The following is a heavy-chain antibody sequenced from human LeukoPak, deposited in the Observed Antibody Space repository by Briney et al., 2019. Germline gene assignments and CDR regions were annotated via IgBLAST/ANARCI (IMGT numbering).Heavy chain of an antibody. J-gene: IGHJ4*02. CDR1: GGSINSYY. CDR3: ARGRFVHTMVRGVILDY. D-gene: IGHD3-10*01. Sequence: SETLSLTCTVSGGSINSYYWSWICQPPGKGLEWIGEINHSGSTNYNPSLKSRVTISVDTSKNQFSLKLSSVTAADTAVYYCARGRFVHTMVRGVILDYWGQGTLVTVSS. CDR2: INHSGST. V-gene: IGHV4-34*01.